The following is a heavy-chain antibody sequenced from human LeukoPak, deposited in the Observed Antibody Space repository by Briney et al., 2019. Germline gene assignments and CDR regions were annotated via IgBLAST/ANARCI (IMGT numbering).Heavy chain of an antibody. CDR3: SRDRPGEISTIVVITPPAFDY. Sequence: GGSLRLFCAASGFTFSSYSMNWVRQAPGKGLEWVSSISSSSSYIYYADSVKGRFTISRDNAKNSLYLQMNSLRAEDTAMYYCSRDRPGEISTIVVITPPAFDYWGQGTLVTVPS. V-gene: IGHV3-21*01. CDR1: GFTFSSYS. D-gene: IGHD3-22*01. J-gene: IGHJ4*02. CDR2: ISSSSSYI.